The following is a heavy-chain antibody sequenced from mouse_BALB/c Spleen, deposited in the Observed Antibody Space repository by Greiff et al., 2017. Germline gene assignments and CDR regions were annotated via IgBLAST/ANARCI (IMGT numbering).Heavy chain of an antibody. J-gene: IGHJ4*01. CDR1: GFSLTSYG. CDR3: ARAQVRRGYYAMDY. CDR2: IWAGGST. Sequence: QVQLKQSGPGLVAPSQSLSITCTVSGFSLTSYGVHWVRQPPGKGLEWLGVIWAGGSTNYNSALMSRLSISKDNSKSQVFLKMSSLQTDDTAMYYCARAQVRRGYYAMDYWGQGTSVTVSS. V-gene: IGHV2-9*02. D-gene: IGHD2-14*01.